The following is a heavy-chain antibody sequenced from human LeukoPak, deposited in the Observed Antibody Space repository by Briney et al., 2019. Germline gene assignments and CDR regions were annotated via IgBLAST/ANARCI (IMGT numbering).Heavy chain of an antibody. CDR3: ARGDDWFTTYDAFDI. J-gene: IGHJ3*02. Sequence: GGSLRLSCAASGFTFSSYSMNWVRQAPGKGLEWVSYISSSSSTIYYADSVKGRFTISRDNAKNSLYLQMNSLRAEDTAVYYCARGDDWFTTYDAFDIWGQGTTVTVSS. D-gene: IGHD3-9*01. CDR1: GFTFSSYS. CDR2: ISSSSSTI. V-gene: IGHV3-48*04.